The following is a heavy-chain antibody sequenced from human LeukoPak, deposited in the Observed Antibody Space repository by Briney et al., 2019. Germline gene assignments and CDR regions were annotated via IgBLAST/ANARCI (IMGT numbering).Heavy chain of an antibody. CDR3: ARDDDWNYEDY. V-gene: IGHV3-7*01. CDR2: IKQDGSEI. D-gene: IGHD1-7*01. Sequence: QPGRSLRLSCAASGFTFSNYWMSWVRQAPGKGLQWVANIKQDGSEIYYVDSVKGRFTISRDNAKKSLYLQMNSLRAEDTAVYYCARDDDWNYEDYWGQGTLVTVSS. CDR1: GFTFSNYW. J-gene: IGHJ4*02.